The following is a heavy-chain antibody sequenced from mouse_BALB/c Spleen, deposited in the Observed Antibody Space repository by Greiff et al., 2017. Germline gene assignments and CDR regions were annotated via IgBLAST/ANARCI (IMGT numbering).Heavy chain of an antibody. CDR1: GFTFSSYG. Sequence: EVQGVESGGGLVQPGGSLKLSCAASGFTFSSYGIAWVRQTPDKRLELVATINSNGGSTYYPDSVKGRFTISRDNAKNTLYLQMSSLKSEDTAVYYCAIDHYYGSSYYAMDYWGQGTSVTVSA. CDR2: INSNGGST. V-gene: IGHV5-6-3*01. J-gene: IGHJ4*01. CDR3: AIDHYYGSSYYAMDY. D-gene: IGHD1-1*01.